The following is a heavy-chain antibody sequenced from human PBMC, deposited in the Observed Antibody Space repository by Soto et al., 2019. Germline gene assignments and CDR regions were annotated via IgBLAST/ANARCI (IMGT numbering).Heavy chain of an antibody. CDR3: ATGLRNWNGARRGSGSGAEDCDY. CDR2: IIPIFGTA. V-gene: IGHV1-69*01. D-gene: IGHD1-1*01. Sequence: QVQLVQSGAEVKKPGSSVKVSCKASGGTFSSYAISWVRQAPGQGLEWMGGIIPIFGTANYAQKFQGRVTITADESTITADMELSSVRGEDTAVYYCATGLRNWNGARRGSGSGAEDCDYGGRGTLVTVSS. J-gene: IGHJ4*01. CDR1: GGTFSSYA.